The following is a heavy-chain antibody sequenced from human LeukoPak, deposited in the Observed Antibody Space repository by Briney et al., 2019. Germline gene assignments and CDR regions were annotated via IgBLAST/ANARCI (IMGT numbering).Heavy chain of an antibody. CDR3: AKDEASSWYPRYYYYYMDV. CDR1: GFSVSNDF. J-gene: IGHJ6*03. CDR2: LYSGGNT. Sequence: GGSLRLSCAASGFSVSNDFLSWVRQAPGKGPEWVSVLYSGGNTYYADSVKGRFTISRDNSKNTLFLQMENLTVEDTAVYYCAKDEASSWYPRYYYYYMDVWGKGTTVTVSS. D-gene: IGHD6-13*01. V-gene: IGHV3-53*01.